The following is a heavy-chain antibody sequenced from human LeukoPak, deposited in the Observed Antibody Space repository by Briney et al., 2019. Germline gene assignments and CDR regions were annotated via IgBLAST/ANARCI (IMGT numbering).Heavy chain of an antibody. D-gene: IGHD3-10*01. CDR2: IWYDGNNK. V-gene: IGHV3-33*08. CDR3: ARGSGPYYYYYGMDV. J-gene: IGHJ6*02. CDR1: GFTFSGYG. Sequence: GGSLRLSCAVSGFTFSGYGMHWVRQAPGKGLEWVAVIWYDGNNKYYADSVKGRFTISRDNSKNTLYLQMTSLRAEDTAVYFCARGSGPYYYYYGMDVWGQGTTVTVSS.